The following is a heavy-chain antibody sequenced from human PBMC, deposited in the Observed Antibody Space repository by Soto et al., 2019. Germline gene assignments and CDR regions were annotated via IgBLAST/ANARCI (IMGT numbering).Heavy chain of an antibody. Sequence: ETLSLTCAGFGECLRGQSWNWIRQSPGKGLEWIGELDQSGGTNYNPSLKSRAIISDDTSKNQFSLTLTSVTAADTAVYYCEREDSNGWSGESLDVWGQGTTVKVSS. J-gene: IGHJ6*02. V-gene: IGHV4-34*01. CDR3: EREDSNGWSGESLDV. CDR1: GECLRGQS. D-gene: IGHD6-19*01. CDR2: LDQSGGT.